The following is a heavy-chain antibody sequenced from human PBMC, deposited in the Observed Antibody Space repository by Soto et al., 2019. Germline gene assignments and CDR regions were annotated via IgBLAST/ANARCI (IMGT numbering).Heavy chain of an antibody. CDR3: AITGSSAYYGMDV. CDR2: IYYSGST. V-gene: IGHV4-61*08. Sequence: PSETLSLTCTVSGGSISSGGYYWSWIRQPPGKGLEWIGYIYYSGSTNYNPSLKSRVTISVDTSKNQFSLKLSSVTAADTAVYYCAITGSSAYYGMDVWGQGTTVTVSS. CDR1: GGSISSGGYY. J-gene: IGHJ6*02.